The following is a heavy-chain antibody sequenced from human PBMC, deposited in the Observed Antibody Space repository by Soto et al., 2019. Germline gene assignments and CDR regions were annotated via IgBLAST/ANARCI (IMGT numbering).Heavy chain of an antibody. D-gene: IGHD3-22*01. V-gene: IGHV1-3*01. CDR3: ARADYYDIHDY. CDR2: INAGNGNT. Sequence: GASVKVSCKASGYTFTNYAMHWVRQAPGQGLEWMGWINAGNGNTKYSQKFQGRVTITRDTSASTAYMELSSLRSEDTAVYSCARADYYDIHDYWGQGTLVTVSS. CDR1: GYTFTNYA. J-gene: IGHJ4*02.